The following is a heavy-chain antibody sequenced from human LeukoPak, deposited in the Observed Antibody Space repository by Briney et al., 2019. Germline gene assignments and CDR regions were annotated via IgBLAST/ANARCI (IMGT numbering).Heavy chain of an antibody. CDR2: IIPIFGTA. D-gene: IGHD4-23*01. CDR3: ARRGDGGRSFDY. CDR1: GYTFSSYA. J-gene: IGHJ4*02. Sequence: GASVKVSCKASGYTFSSYAISWVRQAPGQGLEWMGGIIPIFGTANYAQKFQGRVTITADESTSTAYMELSSLRSEDTAVYYCARRGDGGRSFDYWGQGTLVTVSS. V-gene: IGHV1-69*13.